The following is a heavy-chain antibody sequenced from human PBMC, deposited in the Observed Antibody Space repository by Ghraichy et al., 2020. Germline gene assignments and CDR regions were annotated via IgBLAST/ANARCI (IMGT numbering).Heavy chain of an antibody. CDR2: IYYSGHT. J-gene: IGHJ4*02. Sequence: SETLSLTCSVSGDSISGNYWSWIRQPPGKGLEWIGYIYYSGHTDYNPSLKSRVTMSVDTSKNQFSLKLNSVTAADTAVYYCARQRRASTAANFLDYWGQGTLFTVSS. CDR3: ARQRRASTAANFLDY. CDR1: GDSISGNY. V-gene: IGHV4-59*08. D-gene: IGHD6-13*01.